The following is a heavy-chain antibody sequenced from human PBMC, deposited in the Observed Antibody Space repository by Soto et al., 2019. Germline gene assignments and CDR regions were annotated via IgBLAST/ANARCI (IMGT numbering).Heavy chain of an antibody. J-gene: IGHJ4*02. CDR2: IKSKTDGGTT. V-gene: IGHV3-15*01. Sequence: PGGSLRLSCAASGFTFSNAWMSWVRQAPGKGLEWVGRIKSKTDGGTTDYAAPVKGRFTISRDDSKNTLYLQMNSLKTEDTAVYYCTTLRYSPRGFFDYWGQGTLVTVSS. CDR1: GFTFSNAW. D-gene: IGHD1-26*01. CDR3: TTLRYSPRGFFDY.